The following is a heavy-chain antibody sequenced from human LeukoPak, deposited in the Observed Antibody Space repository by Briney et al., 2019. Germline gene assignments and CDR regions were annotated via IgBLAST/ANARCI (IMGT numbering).Heavy chain of an antibody. D-gene: IGHD3-22*01. CDR2: IYHSGST. V-gene: IGHV4-4*02. CDR3: ARQVRLYYYYGMDV. Sequence: PSETLSLTCAVSGGSISSSNWWSWVRQPPGKGLEWIGEIYHSGSTIYNPSLKSRVTISVDTSKNQFSLQLSSVTAADTAVYYCARQVRLYYYYGMDVWGQGTTVTVSS. CDR1: GGSISSSNW. J-gene: IGHJ6*02.